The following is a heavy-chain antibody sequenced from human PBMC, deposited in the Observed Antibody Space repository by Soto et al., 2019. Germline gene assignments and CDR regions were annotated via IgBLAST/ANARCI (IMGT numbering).Heavy chain of an antibody. J-gene: IGHJ6*02. CDR3: AKDRGAVVSGYYGMDV. D-gene: IGHD2-15*01. Sequence: EVQLVESGGGLVQPGRSLRLSCAASGYTFDDYAMHWVRQAPGKGLEWVSGISWNSGSIGYADSVKGRFTISRDNAKNSLYLQMNSLRAEDTALYHCAKDRGAVVSGYYGMDVWGQGTTVTVSS. CDR1: GYTFDDYA. CDR2: ISWNSGSI. V-gene: IGHV3-9*01.